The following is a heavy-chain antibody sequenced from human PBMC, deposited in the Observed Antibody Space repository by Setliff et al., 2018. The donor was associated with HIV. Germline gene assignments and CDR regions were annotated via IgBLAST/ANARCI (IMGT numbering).Heavy chain of an antibody. V-gene: IGHV3-73*01. D-gene: IGHD3-22*01. J-gene: IGHJ4*02. CDR3: TRPQYIYDNSDSDN. Sequence: GESLKISCGASGFTFSGSPMRWVRQASGKGLGWVGRIKTEAEGYAIAYAASVKGRFTISRDDSQNMVYLQMNSLKTEDTAIYYCTRPQYIYDNSDSDNWGQGALVTVSS. CDR1: GFTFSGSP. CDR2: IKTEAEGYAI.